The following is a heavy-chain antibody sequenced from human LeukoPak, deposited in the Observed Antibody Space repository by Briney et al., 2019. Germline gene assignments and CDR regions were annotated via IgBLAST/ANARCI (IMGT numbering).Heavy chain of an antibody. CDR1: GYSISRGYY. V-gene: IGHV4-38-2*01. CDR3: ASQPGGPTP. Sequence: SETLSLTCAVSGYSISRGYYRGWIRQPPGKGLEWIGSIYHSGSTYYNPSLKSRVTISVDPSKNQFSLKLSSVTAADTAVYYCASQPGGPTPWGQGTLVTVSS. CDR2: IYHSGST. D-gene: IGHD4-23*01. J-gene: IGHJ5*02.